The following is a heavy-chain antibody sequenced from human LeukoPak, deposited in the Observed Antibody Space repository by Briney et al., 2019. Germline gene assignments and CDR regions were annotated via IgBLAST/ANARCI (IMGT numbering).Heavy chain of an antibody. CDR1: GFTVSSNH. CDR2: IYTGGGT. D-gene: IGHD3-22*01. CDR3: ARDGDDTSGYFSPFDY. V-gene: IGHV3-53*01. J-gene: IGHJ4*02. Sequence: GGSLRLSCAVSGFTVSSNHMSWVRQAPGKGLEWVAVIYTGGGTYYADSVKGRFTISRDDSKNTLYLQMNSLGVEDTAVYYCARDGDDTSGYFSPFDYWGQGTLVTVSS.